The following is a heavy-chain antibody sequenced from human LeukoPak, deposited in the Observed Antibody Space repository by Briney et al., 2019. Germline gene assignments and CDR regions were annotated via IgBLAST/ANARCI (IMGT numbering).Heavy chain of an antibody. J-gene: IGHJ6*02. V-gene: IGHV4-34*01. D-gene: IGHD2-15*01. CDR3: ARVGADIVVVVAATPDYYGMDV. Sequence: SETLSLTCAVYGGSFSGYYWSWIRQPPGKGLEWIGEINHSGSTNYNPSLKSRVIISVDTSKNQFSLKLSSVTAADTAVYYCARVGADIVVVVAATPDYYGMDVWGQGTTVTVSS. CDR2: INHSGST. CDR1: GGSFSGYY.